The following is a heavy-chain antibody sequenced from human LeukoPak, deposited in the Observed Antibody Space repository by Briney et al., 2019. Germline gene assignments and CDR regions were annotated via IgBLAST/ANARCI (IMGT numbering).Heavy chain of an antibody. J-gene: IGHJ4*02. V-gene: IGHV3-11*04. Sequence: PGGSLRLSCAASGFTFSNYYMSWVRQAPGKGLEWVSHISTSGSTIYYAASVTGRFTIPRDNAKNSLYLQMNSLRAEDTAVYYCARSLISRGSGSYSSDYWGQGTLVTVSS. D-gene: IGHD3-10*01. CDR1: GFTFSNYY. CDR2: ISTSGSTI. CDR3: ARSLISRGSGSYSSDY.